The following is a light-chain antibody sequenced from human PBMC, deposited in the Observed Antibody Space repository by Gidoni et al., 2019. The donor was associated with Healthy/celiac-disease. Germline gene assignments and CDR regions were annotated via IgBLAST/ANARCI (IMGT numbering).Light chain of an antibody. J-gene: IGKJ3*01. CDR3: QHRPT. CDR2: DAS. CDR1: QDISNY. Sequence: DIQMTQSPSSLSASVGDRVTITCQASQDISNYLNWYQQKPGKAPKLLIYDASNLETGVPSRFSGSGSATDFTFTIRRLQPADFATYYCQHRPTFXPXTNVDIK. V-gene: IGKV1-33*01.